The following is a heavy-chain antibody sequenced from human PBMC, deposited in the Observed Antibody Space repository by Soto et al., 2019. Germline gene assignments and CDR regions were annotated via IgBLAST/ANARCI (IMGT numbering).Heavy chain of an antibody. CDR2: IRDRAFSYAT. J-gene: IGHJ4*02. CDR1: GFVFKDSS. V-gene: IGHV3-73*01. Sequence: EVLLVESGGGLVQPGGSLKLSCAASGFVFKDSSIDWVRQASGKGLEWVGRIRDRAFSYATAYAASVKGRFTISRDESTNTAYLQMNSLKTEDTAIYYCTRLISAAQDYWGQGTLVTVSS. CDR3: TRLISAAQDY. D-gene: IGHD3-10*01.